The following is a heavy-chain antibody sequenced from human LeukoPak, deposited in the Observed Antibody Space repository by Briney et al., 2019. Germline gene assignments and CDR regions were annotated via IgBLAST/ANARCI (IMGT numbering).Heavy chain of an antibody. V-gene: IGHV3-13*01. Sequence: RPGGSLRLSCAASGFTLSNYDMHWVRQATGKGLEWVSAIGTSGDTYYPGSVKGRFTISRENAKNSLYLQMNSLRAGDTAVYYCARGGYGSGWYYFDYWGKGTLVTVSS. J-gene: IGHJ4*02. D-gene: IGHD6-19*01. CDR2: IGTSGDT. CDR3: ARGGYGSGWYYFDY. CDR1: GFTLSNYD.